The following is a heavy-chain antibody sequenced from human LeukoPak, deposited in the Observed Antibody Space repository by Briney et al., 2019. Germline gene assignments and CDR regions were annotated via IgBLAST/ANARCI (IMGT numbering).Heavy chain of an antibody. CDR3: ARGGGYCSDASCYDLDY. Sequence: PSETLSLTCTVTGGSISSYYWSWIRQPPGKGLEWIGFIYYSGSANYNPSLRSRVTISVDTYKKQFSLKLSSVTAADTAVYFCARGGGYCSDASCYDLDYWGQGTLVTVSS. D-gene: IGHD2-2*01. CDR2: IYYSGSA. V-gene: IGHV4-59*01. CDR1: GGSISSYY. J-gene: IGHJ4*02.